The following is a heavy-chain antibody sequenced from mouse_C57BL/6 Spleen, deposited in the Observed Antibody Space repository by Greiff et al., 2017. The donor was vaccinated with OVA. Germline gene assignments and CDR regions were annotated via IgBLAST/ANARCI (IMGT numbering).Heavy chain of an antibody. V-gene: IGHV2-2*01. D-gene: IGHD2-4*01. CDR2: IWSGGST. J-gene: IGHJ3*01. Sequence: VQGVESGPGLVQPSQSLSITCTVSGFSLTSYGVHWVRQSPGKGLEWLGVIWSGGSTDYNAAFISRLSISKDNSKSQVFFKMNSLQADDTAIYYCARGDYDLAYWGQGTLVTVSA. CDR1: GFSLTSYG. CDR3: ARGDYDLAY.